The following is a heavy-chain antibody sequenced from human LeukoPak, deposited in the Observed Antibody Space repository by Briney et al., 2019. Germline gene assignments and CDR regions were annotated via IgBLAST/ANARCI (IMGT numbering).Heavy chain of an antibody. CDR1: GGSISSGSYY. Sequence: SQTLSLTCTVSGGSISSGSYYWSWIRQPAGKGLEWIGRIYTSGSTNYNPSLKSRVTISVDTSKNQFSLKLSSVTAAVTAVYYCARGVSDGSSYYYYMDVWGKGTTVTVSS. CDR2: IYTSGST. D-gene: IGHD6-6*01. CDR3: ARGVSDGSSYYYYMDV. J-gene: IGHJ6*03. V-gene: IGHV4-61*02.